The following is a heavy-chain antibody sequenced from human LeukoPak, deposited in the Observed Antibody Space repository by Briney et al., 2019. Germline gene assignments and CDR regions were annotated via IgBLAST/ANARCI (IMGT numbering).Heavy chain of an antibody. V-gene: IGHV1-18*01. J-gene: IGHJ4*02. CDR2: ISGYNGRT. Sequence: GASVKVSCKTSGYNFPVFGISWVRQAPGQGLEWMGWISGYNGRTIYAQKVQDRVTMTTDTSTRTVYMELRSLKPNDTAVYYCARETSGGDRQPTGYFDYWGQGSLVIVSS. D-gene: IGHD1-1*01. CDR3: ARETSGGDRQPTGYFDY. CDR1: GYNFPVFG.